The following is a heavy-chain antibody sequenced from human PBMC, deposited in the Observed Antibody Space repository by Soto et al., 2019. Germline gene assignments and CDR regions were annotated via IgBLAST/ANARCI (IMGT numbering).Heavy chain of an antibody. CDR2: INPNSGGA. Sequence: ASVKVSCPASGYTFSDYYIHWLRQAPGQGLEWLGWINPNSGGAKDAPKFQGGVPMTRDTSITTAYMELSRLRSGDTAVYYGAIETATAKPYGPDLWGQGTLVTVSS. V-gene: IGHV1-2*02. D-gene: IGHD1-1*01. CDR3: AIETATAKPYGPDL. J-gene: IGHJ4*02. CDR1: GYTFSDYY.